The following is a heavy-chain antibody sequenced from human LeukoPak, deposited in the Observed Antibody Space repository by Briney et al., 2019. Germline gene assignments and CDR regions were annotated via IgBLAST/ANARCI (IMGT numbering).Heavy chain of an antibody. V-gene: IGHV3-7*03. J-gene: IGHJ4*02. CDR2: IKDDGSAK. CDR1: GFTFSNYW. Sequence: PGGSLRLSCAASGFTFSNYWMSWVRQVPGKGLEWVANIKDDGSAKYYVDSVKGRFTISRDNAKNSLFLQMNSLRADDTAVYYCAKRRYCSTTNCHDFDYWGQGTLVTVSS. D-gene: IGHD2-2*01. CDR3: AKRRYCSTTNCHDFDY.